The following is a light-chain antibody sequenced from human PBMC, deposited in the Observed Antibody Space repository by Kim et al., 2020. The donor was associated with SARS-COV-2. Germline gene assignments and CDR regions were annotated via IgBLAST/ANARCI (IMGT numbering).Light chain of an antibody. J-gene: IGLJ2*01. CDR2: EVR. Sequence: QFALTQPPSASGSPGQSVSISCTGTSYDIGGYNYVSWYQQHPGKAPKLMIYEVRERPAGVPDRFSGSKSGNTASLTVSGLQAEDEANYYCSSFAGGNIVLFGGGTQLTVL. CDR1: SYDIGGYNY. V-gene: IGLV2-8*01. CDR3: SSFAGGNIVL.